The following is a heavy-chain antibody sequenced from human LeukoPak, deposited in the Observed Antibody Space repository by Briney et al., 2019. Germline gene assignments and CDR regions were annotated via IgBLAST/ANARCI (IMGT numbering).Heavy chain of an antibody. CDR1: GFTFSSYW. CDR3: AKTSRRSSNYDSPYDY. D-gene: IGHD4-11*01. Sequence: GGSLRLSCAASGFTFSSYWMSWVRQAPGKGLEWVSAVRGSGSDTYYADSVKGRFTISRDNSKNMLYLQMDRLRAEDTAIYFCAKTSRRSSNYDSPYDYWGQGTLVTVSS. J-gene: IGHJ4*02. CDR2: VRGSGSDT. V-gene: IGHV3-23*01.